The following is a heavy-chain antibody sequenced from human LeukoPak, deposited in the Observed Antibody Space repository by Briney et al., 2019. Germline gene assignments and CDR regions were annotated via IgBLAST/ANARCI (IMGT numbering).Heavy chain of an antibody. CDR3: ARRAGAYSHPYDY. V-gene: IGHV1-3*03. CDR1: GYTFTNYA. CDR2: INAGNGDT. J-gene: IGHJ4*02. Sequence: ASVKVSCKASGYTFTNYAMHWVRQAPGQRREWMGWINAGNGDTKYSQEFQGRVTITRDTSASTAYMELSSLRSEDTAVYYCARRAGAYSHPYDYWGQGTLVTVSS. D-gene: IGHD4/OR15-4a*01.